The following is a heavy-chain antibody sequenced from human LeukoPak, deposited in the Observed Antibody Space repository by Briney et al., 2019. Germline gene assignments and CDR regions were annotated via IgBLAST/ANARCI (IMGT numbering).Heavy chain of an antibody. Sequence: SETLSLTCAVYGGSFSGYHWTWIRQPPGKGLEWIGEIYHSGTTHYNPSLKSRVTISIDTSKNQFSLNLSSVTAADTAVYYCASALMGARDCWGQGTLVTVSS. J-gene: IGHJ4*02. CDR2: IYHSGTT. CDR1: GGSFSGYH. V-gene: IGHV4-34*01. CDR3: ASALMGARDC. D-gene: IGHD1-26*01.